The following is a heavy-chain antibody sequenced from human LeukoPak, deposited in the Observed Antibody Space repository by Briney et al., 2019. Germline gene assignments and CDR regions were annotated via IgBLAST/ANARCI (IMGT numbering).Heavy chain of an antibody. CDR1: GFTFTTYW. Sequence: PGGSLRLSCAASGFTFTTYWMSWVRQAPGKGLEWVSSISSSSSYIYYADSVKGRFTISRDNAKNSLYLQMNSLRAEDTAVYYCARGGYCSGGSCLNWFDPWGQGTLVTVSS. V-gene: IGHV3-21*01. D-gene: IGHD2-15*01. CDR2: ISSSSSYI. CDR3: ARGGYCSGGSCLNWFDP. J-gene: IGHJ5*02.